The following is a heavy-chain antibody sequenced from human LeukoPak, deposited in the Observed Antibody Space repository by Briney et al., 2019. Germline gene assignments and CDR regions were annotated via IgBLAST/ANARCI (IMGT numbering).Heavy chain of an antibody. CDR2: IYTSGST. D-gene: IGHD6-19*01. V-gene: IGHV4-4*07. J-gene: IGHJ5*02. CDR1: GGSISSYY. Sequence: SETLSLTCTVSGGSISSYYWSWIRQPAGKGLEWIGRIYTSGSTNYNPSLKSRVTISVDKSKNQFSLKPSSVTAADTAVYYCARGGRQWLVKAGSWDNWFDPWGQGTLVTVSS. CDR3: ARGGRQWLVKAGSWDNWFDP.